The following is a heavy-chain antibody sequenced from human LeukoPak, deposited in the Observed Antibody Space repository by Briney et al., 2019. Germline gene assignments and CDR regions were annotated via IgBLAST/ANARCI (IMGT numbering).Heavy chain of an antibody. D-gene: IGHD1-26*01. CDR1: GYTFTGYY. J-gene: IGHJ4*02. V-gene: IGHV1-2*02. CDR3: ARDGGSQKNIDY. CDR2: INPNSGGT. Sequence: ASVKVSCKTSGYTFTGYYIHWVRQAPGQGLEWMGWINPNSGGTNYAQKFQGRVTMTRDTSISTAYMELSRLRSDDTAVYYCARDGGSQKNIDYWGQGTLVTVSS.